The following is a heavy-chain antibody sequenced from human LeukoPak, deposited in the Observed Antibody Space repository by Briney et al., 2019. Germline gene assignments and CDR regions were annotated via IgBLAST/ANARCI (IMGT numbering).Heavy chain of an antibody. J-gene: IGHJ4*02. CDR2: IYYSGST. V-gene: IGHV4-39*01. Sequence: SETLSLTCTVSGGSISSSSYYWGWIRQPPGKGLEWIGCIYYSGSTYYNPSLKSRVTISVDTSKNQFSLKLSSVTAADTAVYYCARWQTYCSSTSCYAVTPFFDYWGQGTLVTVSS. CDR1: GGSISSSSYY. CDR3: ARWQTYCSSTSCYAVTPFFDY. D-gene: IGHD2-2*01.